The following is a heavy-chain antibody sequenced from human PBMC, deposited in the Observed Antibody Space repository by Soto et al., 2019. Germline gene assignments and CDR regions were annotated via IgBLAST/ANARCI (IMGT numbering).Heavy chain of an antibody. V-gene: IGHV2-5*02. CDR2: IYWDDDK. D-gene: IGHD6-13*01. Sequence: GSGPTLGNPPQTLTLTCTFSGFSLSTRGVGVGWIRQPPGKALEWLALIYWDDDKRYSPSLKTRLTITKDTSKNQVVLTMTNMDPVDTATYSCAHIGVSRWFDFWGQGTLVTVSS. CDR3: AHIGVSRWFDF. J-gene: IGHJ4*02. CDR1: GFSLSTRGVG.